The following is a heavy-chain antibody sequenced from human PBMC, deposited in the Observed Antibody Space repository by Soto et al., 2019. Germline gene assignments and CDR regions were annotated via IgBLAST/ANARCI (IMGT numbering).Heavy chain of an antibody. Sequence: EVQVVESGGGLVQPGGSLRLSCVASEFTFSGRTVHWVRQAPGKGLVWVSGIDKVGTDSTYADSVKGRFTSSRDNAKNTVYLQMNSRRVEDTAIYYCARGWFGPDVWGKGTTVTVSS. CDR3: ARGWFGPDV. J-gene: IGHJ6*03. CDR1: EFTFSGRT. V-gene: IGHV3-74*01. D-gene: IGHD3-10*01. CDR2: IDKVGTDS.